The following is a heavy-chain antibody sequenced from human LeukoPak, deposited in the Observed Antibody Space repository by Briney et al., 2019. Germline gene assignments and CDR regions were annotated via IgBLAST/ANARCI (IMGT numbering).Heavy chain of an antibody. Sequence: SETLSLTCTVSRGSISTYDWSWIRQPPGKGLEWIGYIYTSGSTNYNPSIKSRVTISVDTSKNQFSLKLSSVTAADTALYYCARRRYFDSSGYYPTWGQGTLVTVSS. CDR1: RGSISTYD. D-gene: IGHD3-22*01. J-gene: IGHJ5*02. V-gene: IGHV4-4*09. CDR3: ARRRYFDSSGYYPT. CDR2: IYTSGST.